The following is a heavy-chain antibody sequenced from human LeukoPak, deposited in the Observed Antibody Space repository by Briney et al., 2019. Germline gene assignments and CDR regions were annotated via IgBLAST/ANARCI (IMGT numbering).Heavy chain of an antibody. CDR1: GLTFNNYA. V-gene: IGHV3-23*01. J-gene: IGHJ4*02. CDR2: ISGRGASK. CDR3: AKGVVVAPDVTPFDY. D-gene: IGHD2-2*01. Sequence: PGGSLRLSCAVSGLTFNNYAMSWVRQAPGKGLEWVSGISGRGASKYYADSVKGRFTISRDNSKNTLYLQMNSLRAEDTAVYYCAKGVVVAPDVTPFDYWGQGTLVTVSP.